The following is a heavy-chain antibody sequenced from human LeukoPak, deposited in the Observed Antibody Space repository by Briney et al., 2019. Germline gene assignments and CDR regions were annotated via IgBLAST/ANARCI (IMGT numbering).Heavy chain of an antibody. CDR3: ARGGFGELELREYYFDY. J-gene: IGHJ4*02. CDR1: GYSLTSYW. D-gene: IGHD3-10*01. Sequence: GESLKISCKGSGYSLTSYWIGRVRQMPGKGLEWMGIIYPGDSDTRYSPSFQGQVTISADKSISTAYLQWSSLKASDTAMYYCARGGFGELELREYYFDYWGQGTLVTVSS. CDR2: IYPGDSDT. V-gene: IGHV5-51*01.